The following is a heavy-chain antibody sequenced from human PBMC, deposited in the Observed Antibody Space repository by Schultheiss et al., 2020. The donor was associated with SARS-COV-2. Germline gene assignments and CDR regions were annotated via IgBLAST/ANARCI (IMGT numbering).Heavy chain of an antibody. Sequence: ASVKVSCKASGFTGYYMHWVRQAPGQGLEWMGWMNPNSGNTGYAQKFQGRVTMTRNTSISTAYMELSSLRSEDTAVYYCARGLKQWTHNGYGYYYGMDVWGQGTTVTVSS. V-gene: IGHV1-8*02. CDR2: MNPNSGNT. D-gene: IGHD6-19*01. CDR1: GFTGYY. J-gene: IGHJ6*02. CDR3: ARGLKQWTHNGYGYYYGMDV.